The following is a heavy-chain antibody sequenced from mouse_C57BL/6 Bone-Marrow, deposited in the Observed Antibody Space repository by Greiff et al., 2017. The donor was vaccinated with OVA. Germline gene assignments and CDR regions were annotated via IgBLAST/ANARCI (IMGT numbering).Heavy chain of an antibody. V-gene: IGHV1-54*01. CDR3: ARSRPRWYYYYGSSYWYFDV. D-gene: IGHD1-1*01. Sequence: QVQLQQSGAELVRPGTSVKVSCKASGYAFTNYLIEWVKQRPGPGLEWIGVINPGSGGTHYNEKFKGKATLTADTSSSTAYLQLIILTSADSSVYFCARSRPRWYYYYGSSYWYFDVCGTGTTVTVSS. CDR1: GYAFTNYL. CDR2: INPGSGGT. J-gene: IGHJ1*03.